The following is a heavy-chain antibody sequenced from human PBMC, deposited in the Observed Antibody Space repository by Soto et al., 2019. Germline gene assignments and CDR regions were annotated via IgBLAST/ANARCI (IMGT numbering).Heavy chain of an antibody. CDR1: GFTFSNSW. J-gene: IGHJ6*02. V-gene: IGHV3-74*01. Sequence: EVQLVESGGGLVQPGGSLRLSCAASGFTFSNSWMHWVRQAPGKGLVWVSHIYSDGSITAYADSVKGRFTISRDNAKNTLYLQMNSLRVEDTAVYYCATDGSYAQHDWGQGTTVTVSS. D-gene: IGHD2-2*01. CDR3: ATDGSYAQHD. CDR2: IYSDGSIT.